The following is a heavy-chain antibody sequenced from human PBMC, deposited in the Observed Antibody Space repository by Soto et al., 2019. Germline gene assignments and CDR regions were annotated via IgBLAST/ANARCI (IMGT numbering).Heavy chain of an antibody. CDR3: TKELAVAGTVEANWIES. CDR1: GFTFSRYG. Sequence: PGGSLRLSCAASGFTFSRYGMHWIRQAPGKGLEWVAVIWYDASDQYYADFVKGRFTISRDNSGNTLYLQMNSLRAEDTGLYYCTKELAVAGTVEANWIESWGQGTLVTVSS. J-gene: IGHJ5*01. CDR2: IWYDASDQ. V-gene: IGHV3-33*06. D-gene: IGHD6-19*01.